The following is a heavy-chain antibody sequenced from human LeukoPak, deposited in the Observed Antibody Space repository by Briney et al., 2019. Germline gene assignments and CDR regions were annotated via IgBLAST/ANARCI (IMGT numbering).Heavy chain of an antibody. CDR3: AASGWGI. J-gene: IGHJ3*02. CDR1: GYTFSDSY. CDR2: INPNSGDP. Sequence: GASVKVSCKTSGYTFSDSYIHWVRHAPGQGLEWMGRINPNSGDPNYPQKFQGRVTMTRDTSISTAYMELSRLRSDDTAVYYCAASGWGIWGQGTMVTVSS. D-gene: IGHD6-19*01. V-gene: IGHV1-2*06.